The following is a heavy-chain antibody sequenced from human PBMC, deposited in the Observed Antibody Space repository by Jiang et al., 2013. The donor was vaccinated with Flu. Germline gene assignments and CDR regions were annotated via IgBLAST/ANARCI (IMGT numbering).Heavy chain of an antibody. D-gene: IGHD1-1*01. J-gene: IGHJ6*02. CDR1: GGTFSSYA. V-gene: IGHV1-69*01. CDR2: IIPIFGTA. Sequence: SGAEVKKPGSSVKVSCKASGGTFSSYAISWVRQAPGQGLEWMGGIIPIFGTANYAQKFQGRVTITADESTSTAYMELSSLRSEDTAVYYCARVGDNWNDPAYYYGMDVWGQGTTVTVSS. CDR3: ARVGDNWNDPAYYYGMDV.